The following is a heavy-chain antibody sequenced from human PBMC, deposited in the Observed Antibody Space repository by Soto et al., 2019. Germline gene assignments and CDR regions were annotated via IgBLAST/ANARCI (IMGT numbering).Heavy chain of an antibody. D-gene: IGHD3-22*01. CDR1: GGSIKNYY. CDR3: ARDEYEDSKNWFAS. CDR2: IYSTGST. V-gene: IGHV4-4*07. Sequence: QVQLQESGPGLVKPSETLSLTCTVSGGSIKNYYWSWIRQPAGKGLEWIGRIYSTGSTNYNPSLKGRLTMSVDTSKSQFSLKLSSVTAADTAVYFCARDEYEDSKNWFASWGQGTLVTVSS. J-gene: IGHJ5*01.